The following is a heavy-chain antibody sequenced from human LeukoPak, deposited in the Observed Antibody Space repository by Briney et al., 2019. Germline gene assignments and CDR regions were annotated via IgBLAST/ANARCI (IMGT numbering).Heavy chain of an antibody. J-gene: IGHJ4*02. V-gene: IGHV1-2*02. CDR1: GYTFIDYY. Sequence: GASVTVSCKSSGYTFIDYYIHWVRQAPGQGLEWMGWINPNSGATKYAQKFQGRVSMTRDTSINTAYMDLTNLRSDDTAIFYCARVKKLIPEFEFWGQGTLGTVSS. CDR2: INPNSGAT. D-gene: IGHD3-10*01. CDR3: ARVKKLIPEFEF.